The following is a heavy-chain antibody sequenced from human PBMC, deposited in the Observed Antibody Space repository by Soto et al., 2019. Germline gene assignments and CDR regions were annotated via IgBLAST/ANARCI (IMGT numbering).Heavy chain of an antibody. J-gene: IGHJ4*02. Sequence: GGSLRLSCADSGFTFSSYGMHWVRQAPGKGLEWVAVISYDGSNKYYADSVKGRFTISRDNSKNTLYLQMNSLRAEDTAVYYCARGEIAAHRIDYWGQGTLVTVSS. CDR1: GFTFSSYG. V-gene: IGHV3-30*03. D-gene: IGHD6-6*01. CDR3: ARGEIAAHRIDY. CDR2: ISYDGSNK.